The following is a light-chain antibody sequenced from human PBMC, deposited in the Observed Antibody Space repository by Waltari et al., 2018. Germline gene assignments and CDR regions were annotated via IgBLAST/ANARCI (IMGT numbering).Light chain of an antibody. Sequence: DIVMTQSPDSLAVSLGERATINCKSSQSVLYNSNDKNYLAWYQQKPGQPPKLLIYWASTRESGVPDRFSGSWSGTDFTLTISSLQAEDVAVYYYQQYYRSRTFGQGTKVEIK. V-gene: IGKV4-1*01. CDR3: QQYYRSRT. CDR1: QSVLYNSNDKNY. CDR2: WAS. J-gene: IGKJ1*01.